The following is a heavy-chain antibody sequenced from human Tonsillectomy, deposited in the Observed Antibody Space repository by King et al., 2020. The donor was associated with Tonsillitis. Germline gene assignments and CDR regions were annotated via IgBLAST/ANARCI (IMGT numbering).Heavy chain of an antibody. Sequence: HGQLVQSGAELKKPGASVKVSCKASGYTLTGYYIHWVRQAPGQGLEWMGWINPDSGGTNYAQKFQGRVTMTGDTSISTAYMELTSLTSDDTAVYYCARDLLEAVAVYFFAYWGQGTLVTVSS. CDR3: ARDLLEAVAVYFFAY. CDR2: INPDSGGT. J-gene: IGHJ4*02. D-gene: IGHD6-19*01. CDR1: GYTLTGYY. V-gene: IGHV1-2*02.